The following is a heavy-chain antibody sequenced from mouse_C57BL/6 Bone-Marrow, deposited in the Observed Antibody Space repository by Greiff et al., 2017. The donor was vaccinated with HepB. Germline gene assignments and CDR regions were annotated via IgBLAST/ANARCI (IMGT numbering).Heavy chain of an antibody. D-gene: IGHD2-1*01. CDR3: TRRGSTVRSS. V-gene: IGHV1-15*01. CDR2: IDPETGGT. J-gene: IGHJ2*01. CDR1: GYTFTDYE. Sequence: QVQLQQSGAELVRPGASVTLSCKASGYTFTDYEMHWVKQTPVHGLEWIGAIDPETGGTAYNQKFKGKAILTADKSSSTAYMELRSLTSEDSAVYYYTRRGSTVRSSWGQGTTLTVSS.